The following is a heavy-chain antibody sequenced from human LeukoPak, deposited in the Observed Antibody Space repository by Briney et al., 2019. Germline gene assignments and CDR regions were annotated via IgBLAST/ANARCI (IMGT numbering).Heavy chain of an antibody. D-gene: IGHD6-19*01. CDR3: AKAGIGVVGYFDY. CDR1: GFTFSSYA. Sequence: PPGGSLRLSCAASGFTFSSYAMSWVRQAPGKGLEWVSTIRGSGGGTYYADSVKGRFTISRDNSKSTLYLQMNSLRDEDTALYYCAKAGIGVVGYFDYWGQGTLVTVSS. J-gene: IGHJ4*02. V-gene: IGHV3-23*01. CDR2: IRGSGGGT.